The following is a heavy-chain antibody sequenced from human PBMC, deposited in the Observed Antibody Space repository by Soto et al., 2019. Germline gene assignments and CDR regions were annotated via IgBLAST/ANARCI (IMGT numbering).Heavy chain of an antibody. CDR3: ARGSGSYFGPFDH. Sequence: SGPTLVNPTQTLTLTCTFSGFSLSTSGMRVSWIRQPPGKALEWLARIDWDDGKFYSTPLTTRLTISKDTSKDQVVLTMTNMDPVDTATYYWARGSGSYFGPFDHWGQGTQVTVSS. CDR1: GFSLSTSGMR. D-gene: IGHD1-26*01. CDR2: IDWDDGK. V-gene: IGHV2-70*04. J-gene: IGHJ4*02.